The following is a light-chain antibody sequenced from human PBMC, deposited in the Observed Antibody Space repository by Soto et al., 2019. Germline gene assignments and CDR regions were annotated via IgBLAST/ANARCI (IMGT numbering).Light chain of an antibody. V-gene: IGLV3-21*02. J-gene: IGLJ2*01. CDR2: DDY. Sequence: SYELTQPPSVSVAPGQTARITCGGDNIGRKSVHWYQQKPGQAPVLVVYDDYDRPSGIPERFSGSNSGNTATLTISGVEAGDEADYYCQVWDTSSDVVFGGGTKLTVL. CDR3: QVWDTSSDVV. CDR1: NIGRKS.